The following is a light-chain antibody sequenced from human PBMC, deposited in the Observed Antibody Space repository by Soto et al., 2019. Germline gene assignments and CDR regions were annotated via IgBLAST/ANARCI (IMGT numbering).Light chain of an antibody. CDR2: SAS. Sequence: EIVMTQSPATLSVSPGGRATLSCMASQSISDTLAWYQQKPGQAPRLLIYSASNRASGIPDRFSGSGSGTDFTLTIGRLEPEDFAVYYCQQYLITPWTFGQGTKVDIK. V-gene: IGKV3D-15*01. CDR1: QSISDT. J-gene: IGKJ1*01. CDR3: QQYLITPWT.